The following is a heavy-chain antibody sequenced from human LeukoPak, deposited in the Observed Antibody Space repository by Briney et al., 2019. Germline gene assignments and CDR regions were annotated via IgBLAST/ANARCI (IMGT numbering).Heavy chain of an antibody. D-gene: IGHD3-22*01. V-gene: IGHV3-74*01. J-gene: IGHJ1*01. CDR1: GFTFSRYW. Sequence: GRSLRLSCATSGFTFSRYWMHWVRQAAGKGLVWVSRIIVDGSTTSYADSVKGGFTISRDNAKNTLYLQMNSLRAEDTAVYYCATGNYYDSRGYYTFGHWGQGTLVTVSS. CDR2: IIVDGSTT. CDR3: ATGNYYDSRGYYTFGH.